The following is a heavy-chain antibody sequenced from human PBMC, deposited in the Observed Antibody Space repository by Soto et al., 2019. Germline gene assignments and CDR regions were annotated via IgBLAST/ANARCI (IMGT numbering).Heavy chain of an antibody. J-gene: IGHJ5*02. CDR1: GGTFSSYA. Sequence: ASVKVSCKASGGTFSSYAISWVRQAPGQGLEWMGGIIPIFGTANYAQKFQGRVTITADESTSTAYMELSSLRSEDTAVYYCCIAVAGMGRGFEPWGQGTLVTVSS. V-gene: IGHV1-69*13. D-gene: IGHD6-19*01. CDR2: IIPIFGTA. CDR3: CIAVAGMGRGFEP.